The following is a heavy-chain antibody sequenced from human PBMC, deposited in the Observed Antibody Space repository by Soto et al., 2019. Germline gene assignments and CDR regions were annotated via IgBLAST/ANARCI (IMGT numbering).Heavy chain of an antibody. CDR1: GYTFTSYY. Sequence: ASVKVSWKAAGYTFTSYYVHWGRQAPGQGLEWMGIINPSGGSTSYAQKFQGRVTMTRDTSTSTVYMELSSLKSEDTAVYYCARDIAVAGTVYWGQGTLVTVSS. J-gene: IGHJ4*02. V-gene: IGHV1-46*03. CDR3: ARDIAVAGTVY. CDR2: INPSGGST. D-gene: IGHD6-19*01.